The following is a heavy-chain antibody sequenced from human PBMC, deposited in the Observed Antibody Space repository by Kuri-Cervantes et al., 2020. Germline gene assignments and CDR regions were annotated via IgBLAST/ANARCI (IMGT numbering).Heavy chain of an antibody. D-gene: IGHD2-8*02. J-gene: IGHJ4*02. CDR1: GFTFTSYW. CDR2: IYHSGST. V-gene: IGHV4/OR15-8*01. CDR3: ARVALGGVFFEY. Sequence: ESLKISCAASGFTFTSYWMSWVRRAPGKGLEWIGEIYHSGSTYYNPSLKSRVSISVDTSKNQFSLQLSSVTAADTAVYYCARVALGGVFFEYWGQGTLVTVSS.